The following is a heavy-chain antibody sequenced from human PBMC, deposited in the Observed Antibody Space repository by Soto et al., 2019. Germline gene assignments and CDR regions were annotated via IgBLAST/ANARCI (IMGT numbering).Heavy chain of an antibody. V-gene: IGHV3-15*07. D-gene: IGHD2-15*01. Sequence: EVQLVESGGGFIYPGGSLRLSCAASGLTISNAWMNWVRQAPGKGLEWVGRMKTNTEGGTTDYAAAVKGRFTVSRDDSKNTLYLQMNRLKTEDTAVYYCTTGSVEGVWGQGTTVTVSS. J-gene: IGHJ6*02. CDR3: TTGSVEGV. CDR1: GLTISNAW. CDR2: MKTNTEGGTT.